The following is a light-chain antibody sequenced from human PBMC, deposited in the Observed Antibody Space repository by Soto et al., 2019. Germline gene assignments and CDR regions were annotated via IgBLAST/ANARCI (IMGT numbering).Light chain of an antibody. Sequence: QSALTQPPSASGSPGQSVTIPCIGTSSDVGGYNYVSWYQQHPGKAPKLMIYEVSKRPSGVPDRFPGSKSGNTASLTVSGLQAEDEADYYCSSYAASNNLGVFGGGTKLTVL. V-gene: IGLV2-8*01. CDR1: SSDVGGYNY. CDR3: SSYAASNNLGV. CDR2: EVS. J-gene: IGLJ2*01.